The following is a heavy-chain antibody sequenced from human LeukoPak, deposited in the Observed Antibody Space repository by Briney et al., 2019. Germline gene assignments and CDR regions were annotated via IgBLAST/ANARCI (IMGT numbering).Heavy chain of an antibody. Sequence: ASVTVSCKNSGGTFSSSAITWVRQAPGQGLEWMGRIIPVLNITAYAQKFQGRVTITADTSTSTVYMELSSLRSEETAVYYCAKDQGLTAPPPYGLDVWGQGTTVIVTS. D-gene: IGHD5-18*01. CDR3: AKDQGLTAPPPYGLDV. CDR2: IIPVLNIT. V-gene: IGHV1-69*04. J-gene: IGHJ6*02. CDR1: GGTFSSSA.